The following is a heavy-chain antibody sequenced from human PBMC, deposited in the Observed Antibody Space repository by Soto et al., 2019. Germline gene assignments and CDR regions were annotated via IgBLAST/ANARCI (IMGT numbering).Heavy chain of an antibody. CDR2: IIPILGIA. CDR3: ARYMATVAGY. Sequence: QVQLVQSGAEVKKPRSSVKVSCKASGGTFSSYTISWVRQAPGQGLEWMGRIIPILGIANYAQKFQGRVTITADKSTSRAYMALSSLRSEDTAVYYCARYMATVAGYWGQGTLVTVSS. CDR1: GGTFSSYT. V-gene: IGHV1-69*02. J-gene: IGHJ4*02. D-gene: IGHD4-4*01.